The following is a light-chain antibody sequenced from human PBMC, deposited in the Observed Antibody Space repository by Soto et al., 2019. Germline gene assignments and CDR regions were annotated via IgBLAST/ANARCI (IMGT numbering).Light chain of an antibody. V-gene: IGLV2-14*01. CDR3: SSYTGAYTLV. CDR2: EVS. Sequence: QSVLAQPASVSGSPGQSIAISCTGTSSDVGAYNYVSWYQQHPGKAPKLIVHEVSDRPSGVSDRFSGSKSGNTASLTIFGLQAEDEADYYCSSYTGAYTLVFGTGTKVTVL. CDR1: SSDVGAYNY. J-gene: IGLJ1*01.